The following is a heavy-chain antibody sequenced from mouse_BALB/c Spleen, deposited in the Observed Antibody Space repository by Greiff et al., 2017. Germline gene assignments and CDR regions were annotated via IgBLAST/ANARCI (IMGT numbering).Heavy chain of an antibody. J-gene: IGHJ1*01. D-gene: IGHD2-4*01. V-gene: IGHV5-17*02. CDR2: ISSGSSTI. CDR3: AREGDYDEGWYFDV. CDR1: GFTFSSFG. Sequence: EVQRVESGGGLVQPGGSRKLSCAASGFTFSSFGMHWVRQAPEKGLEWVAYISSGSSTIYYADTVKGRFTISRDNPKNTLFLQMTSLRSEDTAMYYCAREGDYDEGWYFDVWGAGTTVTVSS.